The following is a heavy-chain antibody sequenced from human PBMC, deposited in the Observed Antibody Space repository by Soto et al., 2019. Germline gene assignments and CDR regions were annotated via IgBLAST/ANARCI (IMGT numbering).Heavy chain of an antibody. V-gene: IGHV5-10-1*01. Sequence: GESLKISCKGSGYSFTSYWISWVRQMPGKGLEWMGRIDPSDSYTNYSPSFQGHVTISADKSISTAYLQWSSLKASDTAMYYCARQRDAYKDWFDPWGQGTLVTVSS. CDR1: GYSFTSYW. D-gene: IGHD1-1*01. J-gene: IGHJ5*02. CDR3: ARQRDAYKDWFDP. CDR2: IDPSDSYT.